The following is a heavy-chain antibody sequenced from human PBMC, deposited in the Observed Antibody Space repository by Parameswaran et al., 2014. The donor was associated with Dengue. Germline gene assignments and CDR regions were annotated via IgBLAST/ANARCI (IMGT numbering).Heavy chain of an antibody. CDR3: ARDGDSNDAFDI. V-gene: IGHV3-53*01. J-gene: IGHJ3*02. Sequence: VRQMPGKGLEWVSIIYGGGRTYYADSMKGRFTISRDNSKNTLYLQMNSLRAEDTAVYYCARDGDSNDAFDIWGQGTMVTVSS. CDR2: IYGGGRT. D-gene: IGHD3-10*01.